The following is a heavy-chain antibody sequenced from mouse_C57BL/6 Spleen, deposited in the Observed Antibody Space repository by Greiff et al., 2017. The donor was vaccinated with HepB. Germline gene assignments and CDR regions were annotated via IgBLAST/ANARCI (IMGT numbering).Heavy chain of an antibody. J-gene: IGHJ2*01. CDR3: AKDSSGYVDFDY. Sequence: QVQLQQPGAELVRPGSSVKLSCKASGYTFTSYWMHWVKQRPIQGLEWIGNIDPSDSETHYNQKFKDKATLTVDKSSSTAYMQLSSLTSEDSAVYYCAKDSSGYVDFDYWGQGTTLTVSS. CDR2: IDPSDSET. D-gene: IGHD3-2*02. V-gene: IGHV1-52*01. CDR1: GYTFTSYW.